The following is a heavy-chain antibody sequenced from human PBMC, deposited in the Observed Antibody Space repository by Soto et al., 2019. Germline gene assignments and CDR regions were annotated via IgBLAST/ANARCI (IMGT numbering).Heavy chain of an antibody. D-gene: IGHD6-19*01. Sequence: XGSQIPASAAAGFSNIRTRINWVRQAPGKVLFAVSYISSSSSTIYYADSVKGRFTISRDNAKNSLYLQMNSLRDEDTAVYYFARSYYGRYSSGWNPISWFDHWGQGTLVTVSS. CDR3: ARSYYGRYSSGWNPISWFDH. CDR2: ISSSSSTI. CDR1: GFSNIRTR. V-gene: IGHV3-48*02. J-gene: IGHJ5*02.